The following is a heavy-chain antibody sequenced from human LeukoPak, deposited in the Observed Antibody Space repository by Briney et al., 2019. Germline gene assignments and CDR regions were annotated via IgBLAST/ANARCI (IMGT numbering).Heavy chain of an antibody. Sequence: GGSLRLSCAASGFTFSDYYMNWVRQAPGKGLEWVSYISSSGVTIYYADSVKGRFTISRDNSKNTLYLQMNSLRAEDTAVYYCAKDASRYYFDYWGQGTLVTVSS. V-gene: IGHV3-11*04. CDR3: AKDASRYYFDY. D-gene: IGHD6-13*01. J-gene: IGHJ4*02. CDR2: ISSSGVTI. CDR1: GFTFSDYY.